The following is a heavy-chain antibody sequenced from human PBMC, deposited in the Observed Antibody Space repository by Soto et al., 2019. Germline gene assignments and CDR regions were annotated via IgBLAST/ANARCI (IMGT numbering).Heavy chain of an antibody. CDR3: ARDIPMVQGVNNWFDP. CDR2: IYTSGST. V-gene: IGHV4-4*07. J-gene: IGHJ5*02. CDR1: GGSISSYY. Sequence: SETLSLTCTVSGGSISSYYWSWIRQPAGKGLEWIGRIYTSGSTNYNPSLKSRVTMSVDTSKNQFSLKLSSVTAADTAVYYCARDIPMVQGVNNWFDPWGQGTLVTVSS. D-gene: IGHD3-10*01.